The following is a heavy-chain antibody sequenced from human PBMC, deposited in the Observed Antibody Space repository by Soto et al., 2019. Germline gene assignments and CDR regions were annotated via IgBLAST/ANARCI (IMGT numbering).Heavy chain of an antibody. CDR2: ISPYNGHT. Sequence: QDQLVQSGAEVKKPGASVKVSCKASGYTFNNYGITWVRQAPGQGLEWMGWISPYNGHTNYAQKLQGRVTMTTDTPTSTAYLALRRPRSDDTAVYYCARHRNFFDYWGQGTLVTVSS. CDR3: ARHRNFFDY. V-gene: IGHV1-18*01. CDR1: GYTFNNYG. J-gene: IGHJ4*02.